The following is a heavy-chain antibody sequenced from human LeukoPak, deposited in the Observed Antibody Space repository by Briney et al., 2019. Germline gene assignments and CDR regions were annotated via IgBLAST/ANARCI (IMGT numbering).Heavy chain of an antibody. Sequence: SVKVSCKASGYTFTGYYMHWVRQAPGQGLEWMGWINPNSGGTNYAQKFQGRVTMTRDTSISTAYMELSRLRSDDTAVYYCARDRDIVATISDGMDVWGQGTTVTVSS. CDR3: ARDRDIVATISDGMDV. J-gene: IGHJ6*02. CDR2: INPNSGGT. D-gene: IGHD5-12*01. CDR1: GYTFTGYY. V-gene: IGHV1-2*02.